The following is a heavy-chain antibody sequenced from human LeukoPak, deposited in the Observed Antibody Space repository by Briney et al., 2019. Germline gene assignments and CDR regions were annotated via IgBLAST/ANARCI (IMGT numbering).Heavy chain of an antibody. V-gene: IGHV4-38-2*02. CDR1: GYSISSGYF. Sequence: SETLSLTCTVSGYSISSGYFWGWIRQPPGKGLEWIGIIHSGESPYYSPSLESRITISVDTSKNQFSLKLSSVTAADTAVYYCARDLQARLNWGQGTLVTVSS. D-gene: IGHD6-6*01. CDR2: IHSGESP. J-gene: IGHJ4*02. CDR3: ARDLQARLN.